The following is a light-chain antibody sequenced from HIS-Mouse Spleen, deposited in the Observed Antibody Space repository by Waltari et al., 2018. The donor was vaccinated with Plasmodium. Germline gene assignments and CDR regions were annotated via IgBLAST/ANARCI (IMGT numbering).Light chain of an antibody. Sequence: QSVLTQPPSASGTPGQMVPIPCSGTSPNRGSKYSHWYQQPPGPAPKLLIYRNNQRPSGVPDRFSGSKSGTSASLAISGLRSEDEADYYCAAWDDSLSGRVFGGGTKLTVL. CDR1: SPNRGSKY. J-gene: IGLJ3*02. CDR2: RNN. CDR3: AAWDDSLSGRV. V-gene: IGLV1-47*01.